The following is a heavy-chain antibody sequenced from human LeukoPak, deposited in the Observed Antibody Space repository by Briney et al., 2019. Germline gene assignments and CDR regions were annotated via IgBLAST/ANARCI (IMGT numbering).Heavy chain of an antibody. V-gene: IGHV4-59*01. CDR1: GGSISSYY. J-gene: IGHJ3*02. Sequence: SETLSLTCTVSGGSISSYYWSWIRQPPGKGLEWIGYIYYSGSTNYNPSLKSRVTISVDTSKNQFPLKLSSVTAADTAVYYCARGDYYADDAFDIWGQGTMVTVSS. CDR2: IYYSGST. D-gene: IGHD1-26*01. CDR3: ARGDYYADDAFDI.